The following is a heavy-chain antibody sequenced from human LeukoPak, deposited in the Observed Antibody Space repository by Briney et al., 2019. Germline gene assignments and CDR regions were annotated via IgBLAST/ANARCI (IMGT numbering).Heavy chain of an antibody. Sequence: PPGGSLRLSCAASGFTFSSYAMSWVRQAPGKGLEWVSAISGSGSNTYYADSVKGRFTISRDNSKNTLYLQMNSLRAEDTAVYYCAKNSGMGGGAFDIWGQGTMVTVSS. CDR3: AKNSGMGGGAFDI. CDR1: GFTFSSYA. J-gene: IGHJ3*02. CDR2: ISGSGSNT. D-gene: IGHD2-15*01. V-gene: IGHV3-23*01.